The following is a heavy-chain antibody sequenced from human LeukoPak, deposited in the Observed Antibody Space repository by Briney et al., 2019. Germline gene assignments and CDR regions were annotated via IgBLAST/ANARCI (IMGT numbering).Heavy chain of an antibody. CDR1: GGSISSYY. J-gene: IGHJ6*02. V-gene: IGHV4-59*12. CDR3: ARDSGYYDILTGYYGYYYGMDV. Sequence: SETLSLTCTVSGGSISSYYWSWIRQPPGKGLEWIGYIYYSGSTNYNPSLKSRVTISVDTSKNQFSLKLSSVTAADTAVYYCARDSGYYDILTGYYGYYYGMDVWGQGTTVTVSS. D-gene: IGHD3-9*01. CDR2: IYYSGST.